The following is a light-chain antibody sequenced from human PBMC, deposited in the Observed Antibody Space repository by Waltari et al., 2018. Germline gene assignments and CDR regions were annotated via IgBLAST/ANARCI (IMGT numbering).Light chain of an antibody. J-gene: IGLJ2*01. CDR1: SGHSTYT. Sequence: QLVLTQSPSASASLGASVKLTCTLSSGHSTYTIAWHQQQPEKGPRYLMRVNSDGTHSKGDGIPGRFSGSTSGGERHLTISSLQSEDEADYYCQTWGTGTVVFGGGTKLTVL. CDR3: QTWGTGTVV. CDR2: VNSDGTH. V-gene: IGLV4-69*01.